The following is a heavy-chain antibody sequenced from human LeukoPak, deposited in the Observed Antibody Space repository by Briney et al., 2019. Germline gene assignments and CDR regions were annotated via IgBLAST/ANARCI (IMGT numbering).Heavy chain of an antibody. CDR3: AREGITMVRGVTRRGYYFDY. Sequence: TSETLSLTCAVYGGSFSGYYWSWIRQPPGKGLEWIGEINHSGSTNYNPSLKSRVTISVDTSKNQFSPKLSSVTAADTAVYYCAREGITMVRGVTRRGYYFDYWGQGTLVTVSS. D-gene: IGHD3-10*01. V-gene: IGHV4-34*01. CDR1: GGSFSGYY. J-gene: IGHJ4*02. CDR2: INHSGST.